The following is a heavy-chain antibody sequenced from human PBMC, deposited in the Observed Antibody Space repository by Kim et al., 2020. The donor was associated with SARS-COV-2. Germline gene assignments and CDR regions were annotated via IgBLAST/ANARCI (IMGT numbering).Heavy chain of an antibody. V-gene: IGHV4-34*01. CDR3: ARERKSDYYYYMDV. J-gene: IGHJ6*03. Sequence: NPTLKSRVTISVDTSKNQFSLKLSSVTAADTAVYYCARERKSDYYYYMDVWGKGTTVTVSS.